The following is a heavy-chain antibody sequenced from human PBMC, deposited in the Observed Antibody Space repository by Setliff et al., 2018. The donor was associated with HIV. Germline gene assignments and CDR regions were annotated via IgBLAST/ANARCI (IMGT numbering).Heavy chain of an antibody. D-gene: IGHD3-22*01. Sequence: SETLSLTCAVSGGSINGSNWWSWVRQPPGKGLEWIGEIYHSGSTNYNPSLKSRVTMSIDTSKNQFSLKLSSVTAADTAVYYCAKDPYDSSGLNWFDPWGQGTLVTVSS. J-gene: IGHJ5*02. CDR3: AKDPYDSSGLNWFDP. V-gene: IGHV4-4*02. CDR2: IYHSGST. CDR1: GGSINGSNW.